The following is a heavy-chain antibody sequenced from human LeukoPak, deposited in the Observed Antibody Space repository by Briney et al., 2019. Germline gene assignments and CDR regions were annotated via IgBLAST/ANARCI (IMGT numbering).Heavy chain of an antibody. CDR2: IYYSGST. J-gene: IGHJ4*02. CDR1: GGSISSQY. Sequence: SETLSLTCTVSGGSISSQYWSWIRQPPGKGLEWIGYIYYSGSTNYNPSLKSRVTISVKKSKNQFSLKLSSVTAAATAVYYCARVTGYMIEDYFDYWGQGTLVTVSS. D-gene: IGHD3-22*01. CDR3: ARVTGYMIEDYFDY. V-gene: IGHV4-59*11.